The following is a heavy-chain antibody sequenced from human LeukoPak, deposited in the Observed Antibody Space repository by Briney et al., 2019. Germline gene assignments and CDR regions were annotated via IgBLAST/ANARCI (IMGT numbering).Heavy chain of an antibody. CDR1: GGSISNHY. J-gene: IGHJ6*03. CDR3: ARLLGSLKQDPPRYFYYYMDV. V-gene: IGHV4-4*07. D-gene: IGHD1/OR15-1a*01. CDR2: IFLTEST. Sequence: SETLSLTCTVSGGSISNHYWTWIRQPAGKGLEWIGRIFLTESTNYNPSLKSRVTMSVDTSKNQFSLKLSSVTAADTAVYYCARLLGSLKQDPPRYFYYYMDVWGKGTTVTVSS.